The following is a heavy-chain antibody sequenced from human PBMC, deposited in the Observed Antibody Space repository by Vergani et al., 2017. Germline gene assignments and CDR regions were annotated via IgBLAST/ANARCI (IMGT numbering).Heavy chain of an antibody. D-gene: IGHD3-10*01. CDR3: ARAGARDFDY. Sequence: QVQLQQWGAGLLKPSETLSLTCAVYGGSFSGYYWSWIRQPPGKGLEWIGEINHSGSTNYNPSLKSRVTISVDTSKNQFSLKLSSVTAAGTAVYYCARAGARDFDYWGQGTLVTVSS. CDR1: GGSFSGYY. J-gene: IGHJ4*02. CDR2: INHSGST. V-gene: IGHV4-34*01.